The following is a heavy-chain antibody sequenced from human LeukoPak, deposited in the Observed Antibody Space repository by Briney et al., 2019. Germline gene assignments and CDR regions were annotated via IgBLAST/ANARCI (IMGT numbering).Heavy chain of an antibody. V-gene: IGHV3-30*02. CDR2: IRYDGSNK. D-gene: IGHD6-19*01. CDR3: AKDVRTIIAVAGTFDD. Sequence: QAGGSLRLSCAASGFTFSSYGMHWVRQAPGKGLEWVAFIRYDGSNKYYADSVKGRFTISRDNSKNTLYLQMNSLRAEDTAVYYCAKDVRTIIAVAGTFDDWGQGTLVTVSS. CDR1: GFTFSSYG. J-gene: IGHJ4*02.